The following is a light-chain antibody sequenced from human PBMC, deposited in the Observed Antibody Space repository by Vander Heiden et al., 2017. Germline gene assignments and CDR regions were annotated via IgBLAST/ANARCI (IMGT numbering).Light chain of an antibody. CDR1: TSDVGGYEY. CDR3: SSYAGNNNKV. V-gene: IGLV2-8*01. CDR2: EVT. J-gene: IGLJ1*01. Sequence: QSAPPQPPSAFSSLGLSDALSFTGSTSDVGGYEYVSWYQQHPGKAPKLNIYEVTKRSSGVPDRFSGSKSGNTASLTVSGLQAEDEADYYCSSYAGNNNKVFGTGTKVTVL.